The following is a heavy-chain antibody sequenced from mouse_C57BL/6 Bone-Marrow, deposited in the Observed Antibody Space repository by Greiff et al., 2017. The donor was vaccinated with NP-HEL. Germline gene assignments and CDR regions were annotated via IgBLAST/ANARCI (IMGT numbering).Heavy chain of an antibody. CDR3: VPGGSGPFAY. CDR1: GFSFNTYA. CDR2: IRSKSNNYAT. Sequence: EVQVVESGGGLVQPQGSLKLSCAASGFSFNTYAMNWVRQAPGKGLEWVARIRSKSNNYATYYADSVKDRFTISRDDSESMLYLQMNNLKTEDTAMYYCVPGGSGPFAYWGQGTLVTVSA. J-gene: IGHJ3*01. V-gene: IGHV10-1*01. D-gene: IGHD3-2*02.